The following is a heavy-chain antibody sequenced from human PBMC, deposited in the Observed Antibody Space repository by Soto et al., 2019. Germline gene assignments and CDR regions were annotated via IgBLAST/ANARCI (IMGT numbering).Heavy chain of an antibody. Sequence: ASVKVSCKTSGGSFDTYAISWVRQAPGQGLEWVGGIIPVFGRVTYAQKFQGRVTITADASTSTAYMELSRLRPDDTAIYYCADLKWSRSYLPWGQGTLVTVSS. CDR2: IIPVFGRV. CDR3: ADLKWSRSYLP. J-gene: IGHJ1*01. V-gene: IGHV1-69*13. CDR1: GGSFDTYA. D-gene: IGHD3-3*01.